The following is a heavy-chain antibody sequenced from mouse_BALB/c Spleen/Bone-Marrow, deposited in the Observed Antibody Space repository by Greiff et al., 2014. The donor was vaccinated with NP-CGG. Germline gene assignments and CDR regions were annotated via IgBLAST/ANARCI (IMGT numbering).Heavy chain of an antibody. Sequence: QVQLQQSGAELERPGASVKLSCTTSGYIFTSYWIHWVKQRFGQGLEWIARIYPGTGTTFYNEKFKGKATLTADQSSSTAYLQLSSLKSEDSAVYFCAREYGNYNYALDYWGQGTSVTVSS. J-gene: IGHJ4*01. CDR1: GYIFTSYW. D-gene: IGHD2-10*02. V-gene: IGHV1S132*01. CDR3: AREYGNYNYALDY. CDR2: IYPGTGTT.